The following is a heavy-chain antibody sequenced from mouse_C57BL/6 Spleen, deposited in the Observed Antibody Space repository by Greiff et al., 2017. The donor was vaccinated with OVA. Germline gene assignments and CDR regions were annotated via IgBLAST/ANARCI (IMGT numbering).Heavy chain of an antibody. V-gene: IGHV1-53*01. CDR3: ARSGLRVYFDV. J-gene: IGHJ1*03. D-gene: IGHD2-4*01. CDR1: GYTFTSYW. CDR2: INPSNGGT. Sequence: QVQLKQSGTELVKPGASVKLSCKASGYTFTSYWMHWVKQRPGQGLEWIGNINPSNGGTNYNEKFKSKATLTVDKSSSTAYMQLSSLTSEDSAVYYCARSGLRVYFDVWGTGTTVTVSS.